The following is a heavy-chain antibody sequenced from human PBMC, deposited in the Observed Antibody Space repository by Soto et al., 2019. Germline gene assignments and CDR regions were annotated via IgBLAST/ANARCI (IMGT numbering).Heavy chain of an antibody. Sequence: QVQLVQSGAEVKKPGSSVKVSCKASGGTFSSYTISWVRQAPGQGLEWMGRIIPILGIANYAQKFQGRVTITADKSTSTADMELSSLRSEDTAVYYCARGDVVVAATHFDYWGQGTLVNVSS. V-gene: IGHV1-69*02. CDR1: GGTFSSYT. J-gene: IGHJ4*02. CDR3: ARGDVVVAATHFDY. D-gene: IGHD2-15*01. CDR2: IIPILGIA.